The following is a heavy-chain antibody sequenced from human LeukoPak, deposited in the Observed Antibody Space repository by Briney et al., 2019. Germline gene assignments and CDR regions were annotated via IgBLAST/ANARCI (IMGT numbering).Heavy chain of an antibody. CDR1: GGSFSGYY. CDR2: INHSGST. CDR3: ARGSWVGGGWYVVRGYYFDY. D-gene: IGHD6-19*01. J-gene: IGHJ4*02. V-gene: IGHV4-34*01. Sequence: SETLSLTCAVYGGSFSGYYWSWIRQPPGKGLEWIGEINHSGSTNYNPSLKSRVTISVDTSKNQFSLKLSSVTAADTAVYYCARGSWVGGGWYVVRGYYFDYWGQGTLVTVSS.